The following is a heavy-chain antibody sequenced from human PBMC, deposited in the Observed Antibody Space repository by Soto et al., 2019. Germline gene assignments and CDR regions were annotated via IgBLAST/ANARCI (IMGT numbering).Heavy chain of an antibody. CDR2: INPNSGGT. J-gene: IGHJ4*01. V-gene: IGHV1-2*04. CDR1: GYTFTGYY. CDR3: ARSRGKYCCRPSSQTQLLYPRYY. Sequence: ASVKVSCKASGYTFTGYYMHWVRQAPGQGLEWMGWINPNSGGTNYAQKFQGWVTMTRDTSISTAYMELSRLRSDDTAVYYCARSRGKYCCRPSSQTQLLYPRYYWS. D-gene: IGHD2-2*01.